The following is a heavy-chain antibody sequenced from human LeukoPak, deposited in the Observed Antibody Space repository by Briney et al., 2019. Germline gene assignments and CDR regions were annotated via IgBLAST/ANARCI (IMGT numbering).Heavy chain of an antibody. D-gene: IGHD5-18*01. CDR1: GLAFSAYK. CDR2: ISTDGYTT. CDR3: ARDAVDTANAV. J-gene: IGHJ6*02. V-gene: IGHV3-74*01. Sequence: GGSLRLSCTASGLAFSAYKMHWVRQAPRKGLVWVSRISTDGYTTDYADFVQGRFTISRDNAKNTLYLQMNSLRAEDTAVYYCARDAVDTANAVWGQGTTVTVSS.